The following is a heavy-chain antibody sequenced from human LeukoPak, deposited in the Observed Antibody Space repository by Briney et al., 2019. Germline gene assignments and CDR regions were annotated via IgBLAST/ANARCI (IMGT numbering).Heavy chain of an antibody. CDR2: ISGSGSTT. D-gene: IGHD6-19*01. CDR3: AKVHSPGYSSGWLYFDY. CDR1: GFTFRSYA. J-gene: IGHJ4*02. Sequence: GGSLRLSCAASGFTFRSYAMNWVRQAPGKGLQWVSTISGSGSTTYYADSVTGRFTISRDNSRNTLYLQMNSLRAEDTAIYYCAKVHSPGYSSGWLYFDYWGQGTLVTVSS. V-gene: IGHV3-23*01.